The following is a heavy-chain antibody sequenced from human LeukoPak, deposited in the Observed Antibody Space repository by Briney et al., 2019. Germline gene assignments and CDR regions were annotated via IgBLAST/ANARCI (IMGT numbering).Heavy chain of an antibody. CDR3: AKVIGVAGGDFDY. D-gene: IGHD6-19*01. J-gene: IGHJ4*02. V-gene: IGHV3-74*01. CDR2: INSDGSTT. CDR1: GFTFSSYW. Sequence: GGSLRLSCAASGFTFSSYWMHWVRQAPGKGLVWVSRINSDGSTTSHADSVKGRFTISRDNAKNTLYLQMNSLRAEDTAVYYCAKVIGVAGGDFDYWGQGALVTVSS.